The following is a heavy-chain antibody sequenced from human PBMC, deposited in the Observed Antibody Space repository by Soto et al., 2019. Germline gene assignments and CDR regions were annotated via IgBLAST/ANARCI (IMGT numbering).Heavy chain of an antibody. CDR2: ARHKIGHYMT. Sequence: EVQQLESGGGLVQPGGSLRLSCAASGFTFSDHFTEWVRQAPGKGLEWVGRARHKIGHYMTEYAASVKGRFIISRDESKSSLFLQMNSLETEYTAVYYCTSHQRSSYDCKYYWGQGTLVTVSS. V-gene: IGHV3-72*01. CDR3: TSHQRSSYDCKYY. J-gene: IGHJ4*02. CDR1: GFTFSDHF. D-gene: IGHD6-13*01.